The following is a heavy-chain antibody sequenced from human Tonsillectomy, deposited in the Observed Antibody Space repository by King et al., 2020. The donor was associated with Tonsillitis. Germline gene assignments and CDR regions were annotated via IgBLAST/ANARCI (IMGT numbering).Heavy chain of an antibody. D-gene: IGHD3-9*01. Sequence: VQLVESGGGLVQPGRSLRLSCAASGFTFDDYAMHWVRQAPGKGLEWVSGISWNSGSIGYADSVKGRFTISRDNAKNSLYLQMNSLRAEDTALYYCAKDPRYDILTGPSDYWGQGTLVTVSS. CDR3: AKDPRYDILTGPSDY. CDR1: GFTFDDYA. J-gene: IGHJ4*02. CDR2: ISWNSGSI. V-gene: IGHV3-9*01.